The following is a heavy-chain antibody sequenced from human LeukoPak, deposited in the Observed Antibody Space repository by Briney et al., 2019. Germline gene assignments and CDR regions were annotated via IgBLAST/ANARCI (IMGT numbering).Heavy chain of an antibody. CDR3: AREGHGFDY. CDR1: GFTFRSYA. J-gene: IGHJ4*02. CDR2: ISDDGSSE. Sequence: PGGSLRLSCAASGFTFRSYALHWVRQAPGKGLEWVTLISDDGSSENYADSVKGRFTIFRDDSKNTLYLQMNSLREEDTAVYYCAREGHGFDYWGPGTLVTVSP. V-gene: IGHV3-30*01.